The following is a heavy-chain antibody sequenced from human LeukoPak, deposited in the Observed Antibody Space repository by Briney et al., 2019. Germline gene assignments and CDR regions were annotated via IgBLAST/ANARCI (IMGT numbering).Heavy chain of an antibody. Sequence: GESLKISCKGSGYSFTSYWIGWVRQMPGKGLEWMGIIYPGDSDTRYSPSFQGQVTISADKSISTAYLQWSSLKASDTAMYYCARLMVRGVIRAPLDYWGQGTLVTVSS. J-gene: IGHJ4*02. V-gene: IGHV5-51*01. CDR1: GYSFTSYW. D-gene: IGHD3-10*01. CDR3: ARLMVRGVIRAPLDY. CDR2: IYPGDSDT.